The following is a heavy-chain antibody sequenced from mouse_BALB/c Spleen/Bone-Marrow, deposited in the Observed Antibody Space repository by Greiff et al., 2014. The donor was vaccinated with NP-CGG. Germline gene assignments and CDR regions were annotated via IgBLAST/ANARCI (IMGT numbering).Heavy chain of an antibody. CDR3: AKLGRAGYYFDY. CDR2: IDPYYGGT. D-gene: IGHD4-1*01. V-gene: IGHV1-39*01. J-gene: IGHJ2*01. Sequence: VQLQQSGPELEKPGASVKISCKTSGYSFTGYNMSWVKQTNGKSLEWIGNIDPYYGGTSYNQNFKGKATLTVDKSSTTAYMQLKSLTSEDSAVYYCAKLGRAGYYFDYWGQGTTLTVSS. CDR1: GYSFTGYN.